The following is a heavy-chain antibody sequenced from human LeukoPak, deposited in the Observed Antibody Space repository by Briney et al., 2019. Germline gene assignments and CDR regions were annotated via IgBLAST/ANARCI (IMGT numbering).Heavy chain of an antibody. D-gene: IGHD2/OR15-2a*01. V-gene: IGHV4-39*01. J-gene: IGHJ4*02. CDR3: ARLVSRIKIRSYLTDY. CDR2: IYYSGST. Sequence: KPSQTLSLTRTVSGGSISSSSYYWGWIRQPPGKGLEWIGSIYYSGSTYYNPSLKSRVTISVDTSENQFSLKLSSVTAADTAVYYCARLVSRIKIRSYLTDYWGQGTLVTVSS. CDR1: GGSISSSSYY.